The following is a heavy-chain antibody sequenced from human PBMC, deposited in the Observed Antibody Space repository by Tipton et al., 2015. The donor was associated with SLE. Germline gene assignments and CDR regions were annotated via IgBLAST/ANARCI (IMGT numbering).Heavy chain of an antibody. J-gene: IGHJ4*02. CDR1: GGSISSSSYY. D-gene: IGHD3-22*01. Sequence: TLSLTCTVSGGSISSSSYYWAWIRQPPGKGLEWVGTVYYTGNTFYNPSLKSRVTILVDTSKNQFSLKLSSVTAADTAVYYCARDEYRYDATGYHLLGHFDFWGQGTLVTVSS. CDR3: ARDEYRYDATGYHLLGHFDF. V-gene: IGHV4-39*07. CDR2: VYYTGNT.